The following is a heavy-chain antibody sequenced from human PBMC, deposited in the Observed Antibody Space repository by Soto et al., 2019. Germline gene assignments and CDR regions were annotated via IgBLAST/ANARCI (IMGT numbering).Heavy chain of an antibody. CDR2: ISSYNGNT. Sequence: AAAVKVSCMASGYTFTSYGISWVRQAPGQGLAWMGWISSYNGNTTNAQKLQGRVTTTTDTSTSTDYMELRSLRSDDTAVYYCAREDARFVRGYHNYFDFWGQGTLVTVSS. J-gene: IGHJ4*02. CDR3: AREDARFVRGYHNYFDF. V-gene: IGHV1-18*04. CDR1: GYTFTSYG. D-gene: IGHD3-22*01.